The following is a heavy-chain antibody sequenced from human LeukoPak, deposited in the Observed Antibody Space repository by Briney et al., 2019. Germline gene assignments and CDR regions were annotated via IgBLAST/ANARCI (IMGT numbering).Heavy chain of an antibody. CDR1: GGSFSGYY. CDR3: ATTTGYGSGNY. Sequence: SETLSLTCAVYGGSFSGYYWSWIRQAPGKGLEWIGEINHSGSTNYNPSLKSRVTISVDTSKNQFSLKLSSVTAADTAVYYCATTTGYGSGNYWGQGTLVAVSS. J-gene: IGHJ4*02. CDR2: INHSGST. V-gene: IGHV4-34*01. D-gene: IGHD3-10*01.